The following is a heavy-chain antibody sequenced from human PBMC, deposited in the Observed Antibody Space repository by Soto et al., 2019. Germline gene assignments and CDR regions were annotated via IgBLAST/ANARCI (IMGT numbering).Heavy chain of an antibody. CDR1: GYTFTNYA. CDR3: AWESGGDSSSFHHSCYGMDV. V-gene: IGHV1-18*01. CDR2: FSTYNGNT. D-gene: IGHD6-13*01. Sequence: QIQLVQSGAEVKKPGASVKVSCRASGYTFTNYAITWVRQAPGQGLEWMGCFSTYNGNTNYAQKLQGRVTMTTDTSTSTACMERRSLRSDDTAVYECAWESGGDSSSFHHSCYGMDVWGQGTRVTVSS. J-gene: IGHJ6*01.